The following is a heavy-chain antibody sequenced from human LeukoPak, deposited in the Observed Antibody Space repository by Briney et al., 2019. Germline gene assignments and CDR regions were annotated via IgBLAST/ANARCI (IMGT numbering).Heavy chain of an antibody. V-gene: IGHV3-30-3*01. Sequence: GSSLRLSCAASGFTISSYTIHWVRQAPGKRLEWVAVISYDGSNKYYADSVKGRFTISRDNSKNTLYLQMNSLRAEDTAVYYCARVRYDFWSGYYDDYWGQGTLVTVSS. CDR2: ISYDGSNK. CDR1: GFTISSYT. D-gene: IGHD3-3*01. J-gene: IGHJ4*02. CDR3: ARVRYDFWSGYYDDY.